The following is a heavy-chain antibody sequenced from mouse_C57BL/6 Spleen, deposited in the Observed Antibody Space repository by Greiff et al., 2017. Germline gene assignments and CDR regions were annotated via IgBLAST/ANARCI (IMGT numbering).Heavy chain of an antibody. CDR2: IYPGSGST. Sequence: QVQLQQPGAELVKPGASVKMSCKASGYTFTSYWITWVKQRPGQGLEWIGDIYPGSGSTNYTEKFKGKATLTVDTSSNTAYLQLSSLTSEDSAVYYCATGTDAMDDWGQGTSVTVSS. D-gene: IGHD4-1*01. J-gene: IGHJ4*01. CDR3: ATGTDAMDD. CDR1: GYTFTSYW. V-gene: IGHV1-55*01.